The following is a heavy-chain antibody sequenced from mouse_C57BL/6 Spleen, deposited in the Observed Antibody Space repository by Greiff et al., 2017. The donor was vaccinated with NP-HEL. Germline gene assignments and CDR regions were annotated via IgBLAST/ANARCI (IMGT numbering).Heavy chain of an antibody. V-gene: IGHV1-47*01. J-gene: IGHJ2*01. Sequence: VKLQQSGAELVKPGASVKMSCKASGYTFTTYSIAWMQQNHGKSLEWIGNFHPYNDDTKYNEQFKGKATLTVEKSSSTGYLELSRLTSDDSAVYYCARSLRGGNFDDWGQGTTLTVSS. CDR1: GYTFTTYS. D-gene: IGHD1-1*01. CDR2: FHPYNDDT. CDR3: ARSLRGGNFDD.